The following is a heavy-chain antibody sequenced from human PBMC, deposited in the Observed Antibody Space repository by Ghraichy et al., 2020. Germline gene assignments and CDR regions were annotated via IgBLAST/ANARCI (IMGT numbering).Heavy chain of an antibody. CDR3: ARDPLKYCSGGSCYSVYYYYGMDV. CDR1: GYTFTSYG. D-gene: IGHD2-15*01. Sequence: ASVKVSCKASGYTFTSYGISWVRQAPGQGLEWMGWISAYNGNTNYAQKLQGRVTMTTDTSTSTAYMELRSLRSDDTAVYYCARDPLKYCSGGSCYSVYYYYGMDVWGQGTTVTVSS. J-gene: IGHJ6*02. V-gene: IGHV1-18*04. CDR2: ISAYNGNT.